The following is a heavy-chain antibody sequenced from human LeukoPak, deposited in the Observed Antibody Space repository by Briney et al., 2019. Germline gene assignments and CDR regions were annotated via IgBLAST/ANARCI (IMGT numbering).Heavy chain of an antibody. J-gene: IGHJ4*02. CDR3: ARMFSSGSYYFDY. D-gene: IGHD3-3*01. Sequence: GGSLRLSCAASGFTFRTYGMHWVRQAPGKGLKWVAFMRYDGSNEYYADSVKGRFTISRDNSKNTLYLQMNSLRAEDTAVYYCARMFSSGSYYFDYWGQGTLVTVSS. CDR1: GFTFRTYG. CDR2: MRYDGSNE. V-gene: IGHV3-30*02.